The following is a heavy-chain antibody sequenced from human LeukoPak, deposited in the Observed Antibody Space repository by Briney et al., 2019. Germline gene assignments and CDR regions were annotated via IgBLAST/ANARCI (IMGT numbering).Heavy chain of an antibody. CDR3: ATSRTLDH. V-gene: IGHV3-7*05. CDR1: GFTFSSYW. Sequence: GGSLRLSCAAPGFTFSSYWMNWVRQAPGKGLEWVANIKQDGSEKYYVDSVKGRFTISRDNAKSSLYLQMNSLRVEDTAVHYCATSRTLDHWGQGTLVTVSS. J-gene: IGHJ4*02. CDR2: IKQDGSEK.